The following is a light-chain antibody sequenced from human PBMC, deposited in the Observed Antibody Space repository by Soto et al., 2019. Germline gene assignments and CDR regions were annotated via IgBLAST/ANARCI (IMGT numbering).Light chain of an antibody. J-gene: IGLJ1*01. CDR3: CSYAGTRNV. CDR2: EVS. V-gene: IGLV2-23*02. Sequence: QSALTQPASVSGSPGQSITISCTGTSSDVGSYNLVSWYQQHPGKAPKLMIYEVSKRPSGVSNRFSGSKSGNTASLTISGLRAEDEADYYCCSYAGTRNVFGTGTKVTVL. CDR1: SSDVGSYNL.